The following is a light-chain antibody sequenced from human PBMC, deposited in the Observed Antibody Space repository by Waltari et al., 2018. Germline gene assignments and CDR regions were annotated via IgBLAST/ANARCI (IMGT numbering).Light chain of an antibody. CDR3: QQRRNWPLT. J-gene: IGKJ4*01. CDR2: DVS. CDR1: QNVNSY. V-gene: IGKV3-11*01. Sequence: EIVLTQSPATLSLSPGERATLSCRASQNVNSYLAWYQQKPGQAPRLLIYDVSNRATGIPDRFSGSGSGTDFTLTISSLEPEDSAVYYCQQRRNWPLTFGGGTKVEIK.